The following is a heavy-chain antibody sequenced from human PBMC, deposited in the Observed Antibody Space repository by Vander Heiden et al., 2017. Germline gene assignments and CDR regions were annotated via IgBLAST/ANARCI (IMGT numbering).Heavy chain of an antibody. Sequence: QAQLLQSGAEVKKPRASAKVSCKASGGTFSSYAISWVRQAPGQGLEWMGGIIPIFGTANYAQKSQGRVTITADESTSTAYMELSSLRSEDTAVYYCARGAGRTTFDYWGQGTLVTVSS. D-gene: IGHD6-19*01. J-gene: IGHJ4*02. CDR2: IIPIFGTA. CDR3: ARGAGRTTFDY. V-gene: IGHV1-69*01. CDR1: GGTFSSYA.